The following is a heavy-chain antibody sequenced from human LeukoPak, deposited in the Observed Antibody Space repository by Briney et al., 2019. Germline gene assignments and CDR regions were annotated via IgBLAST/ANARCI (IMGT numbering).Heavy chain of an antibody. CDR1: GYTFTGYY. CDR2: INPNSGGT. Sequence: ASVKVSCKTSGYTFTGYYMHWVRQAPGQGLEWMGWINPNSGGTNYAQKFQGRVTMTRDTSISTAYMELSRLRSDDTAVYYCAREEMATATSYYFDYWGQGTLVTVSS. J-gene: IGHJ4*02. D-gene: IGHD5-24*01. CDR3: AREEMATATSYYFDY. V-gene: IGHV1-2*02.